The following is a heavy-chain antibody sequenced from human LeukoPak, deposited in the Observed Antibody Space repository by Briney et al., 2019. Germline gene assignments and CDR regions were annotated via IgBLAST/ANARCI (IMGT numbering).Heavy chain of an antibody. J-gene: IGHJ5*02. CDR1: GYTFTGYH. Sequence: ASVKVSCKASGYTFTGYHMHWVRQAPGQGLEWMGWISAYNGNTNYAQKLQGRVTMTTDTSTSTAYMELRSLRSDDTAVYYCARAGYGFPDWFDPWGQGTLVTVSS. V-gene: IGHV1-18*04. D-gene: IGHD5-18*01. CDR3: ARAGYGFPDWFDP. CDR2: ISAYNGNT.